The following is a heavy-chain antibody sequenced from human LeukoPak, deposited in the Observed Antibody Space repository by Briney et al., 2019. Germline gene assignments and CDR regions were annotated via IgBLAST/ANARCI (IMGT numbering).Heavy chain of an antibody. D-gene: IGHD6-19*01. CDR3: ARHPHERIAVADFDY. CDR2: IYPGDSDT. CDR1: GYSFTSYW. J-gene: IGHJ4*02. V-gene: IGHV5-51*01. Sequence: GESLKISCKGSGYSFTSYWIGWVRQMPGKGLEWMGIIYPGDSDTRYSPSFQGQATISADKSISTAYLQWSSLKASDTAMYYCARHPHERIAVADFDYWGQGTLVTVSS.